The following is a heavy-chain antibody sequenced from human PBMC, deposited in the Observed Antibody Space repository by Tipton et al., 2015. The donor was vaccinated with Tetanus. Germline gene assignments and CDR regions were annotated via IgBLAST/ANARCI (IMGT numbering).Heavy chain of an antibody. CDR3: VRGRGLGAYSYGFEY. CDR2: VSYSGRT. Sequence: TLSLTCTVSGGSVRSGDYSWNWIRQTPGKGLEWLAYVSYSGRTNSNYSLKSRITISQDTSKNQFSLRLTSVTAADTAVYYCVRGRGLGAYSYGFEYWGQGALVTVSS. J-gene: IGHJ4*02. CDR1: GGSVRSGDYS. D-gene: IGHD5-18*01. V-gene: IGHV4-61*08.